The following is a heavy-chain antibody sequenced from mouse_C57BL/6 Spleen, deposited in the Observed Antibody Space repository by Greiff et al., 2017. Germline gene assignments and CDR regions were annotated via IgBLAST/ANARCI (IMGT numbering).Heavy chain of an antibody. D-gene: IGHD2-12*01. J-gene: IGHJ3*01. CDR3: AKSYDWGAWFAY. CDR1: GYTFTSYW. V-gene: IGHV1-69*01. CDR2: IDPSDSYT. Sequence: VQLQQPGAELVMPGASVKLSCKASGYTFTSYWMHWVKQRPGQGLEWIGEIDPSDSYTNYNQQFKGKSTLTVDKSSRTAYMQLSSLASDDSAVYYCAKSYDWGAWFAYWGQGTLVTVSA.